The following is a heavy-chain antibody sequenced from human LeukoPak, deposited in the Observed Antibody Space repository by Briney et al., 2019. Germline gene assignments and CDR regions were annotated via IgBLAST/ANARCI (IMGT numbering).Heavy chain of an antibody. CDR1: GYSISSGYY. CDR3: ARDLFFGSATRDY. D-gene: IGHD3-10*01. Sequence: SETLSLTCTVSGYSISSGYYWGWIRQAPGKGLEWIGSTYHSGSTYYNPSLKSRVTISVDTSKIQFSLKLSSVTAADTAVYYCARDLFFGSATRDYWGQGTLVTVSS. CDR2: TYHSGST. J-gene: IGHJ4*02. V-gene: IGHV4-38-2*02.